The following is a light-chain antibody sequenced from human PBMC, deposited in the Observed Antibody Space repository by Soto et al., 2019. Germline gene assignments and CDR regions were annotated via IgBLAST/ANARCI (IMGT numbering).Light chain of an antibody. CDR1: QSVSSSY. J-gene: IGKJ1*01. Sequence: EIVLTQSPGTLSLSPGERATFSCRASQSVSSSYLAWYQQKPGQAPRLLIYGASSRATGIPDRFSGSGSGTDFTLTISSLQPEDSATYYCQQSYSALVAFGQGTKVDIK. CDR2: GAS. V-gene: IGKV3-20*01. CDR3: QQSYSALVA.